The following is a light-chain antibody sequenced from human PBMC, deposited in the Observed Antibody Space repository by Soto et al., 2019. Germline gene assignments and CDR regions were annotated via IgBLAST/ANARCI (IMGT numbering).Light chain of an antibody. CDR3: AAWDDSLSAFYV. CDR1: SSNIGSNY. Sequence: QSALTQPPSASGTPGQRVTISCSGSSSNIGSNYVYWYQQLPGTAPKLLIYRNNQRPSGVPDRFSGSKSGTPASLAISGLRSEDEADYYCAAWDDSLSAFYVFGTGTKVTVL. V-gene: IGLV1-47*01. J-gene: IGLJ1*01. CDR2: RNN.